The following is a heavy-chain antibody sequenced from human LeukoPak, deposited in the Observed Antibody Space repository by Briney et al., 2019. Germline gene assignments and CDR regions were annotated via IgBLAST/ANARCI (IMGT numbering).Heavy chain of an antibody. CDR3: ARVPTLSYYYDSSGYCDY. J-gene: IGHJ4*02. D-gene: IGHD3-22*01. CDR2: ISAYNGNT. CDR1: GYTFTSYG. Sequence: ASAKVSCKASGYTFTSYGISWVRQAPGQGLEWMGWISAYNGNTNYAQKLQGRVTMTTDTSTSTAYMELRSLRSDDTAVYYCARVPTLSYYYDSSGYCDYWGQGTLVTVSS. V-gene: IGHV1-18*01.